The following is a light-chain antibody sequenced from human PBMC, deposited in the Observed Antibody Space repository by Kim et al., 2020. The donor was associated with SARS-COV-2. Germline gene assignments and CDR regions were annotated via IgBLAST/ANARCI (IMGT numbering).Light chain of an antibody. CDR3: QSRDSGGSVV. CDR1: SLRSYY. V-gene: IGLV3-19*01. CDR2: GRN. Sequence: SSELTQDPAVSVALGQTVRITCQGDSLRSYYATWYQQKPRQAPLLVIFGRNNRRSGIPDRFTGSTSGNTASVTISGGQAEDGADFYCQSRDSGGSVVFGGGTQLTVL. J-gene: IGLJ2*01.